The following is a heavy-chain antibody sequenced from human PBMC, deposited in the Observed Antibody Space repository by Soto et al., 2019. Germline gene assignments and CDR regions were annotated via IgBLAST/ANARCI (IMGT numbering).Heavy chain of an antibody. V-gene: IGHV3-11*05. J-gene: IGHJ4*02. Sequence: QVQLVESGGGLVKPGGSLRLSCAASGFTLSESFMSWIRLAPGRGLEWVSYITPSGSYTRYAGSVKGRFTISSDDAKNSLYLQMNSLGAEDTALYYCVREAWSNPDYWGQGTLVTVSS. CDR1: GFTLSESF. D-gene: IGHD1-26*01. CDR3: VREAWSNPDY. CDR2: ITPSGSYT.